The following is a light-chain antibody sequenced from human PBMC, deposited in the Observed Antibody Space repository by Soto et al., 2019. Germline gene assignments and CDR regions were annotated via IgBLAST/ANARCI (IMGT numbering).Light chain of an antibody. CDR1: QDIGIR. CDR2: SAS. J-gene: IGKJ5*01. Sequence: DIHMTQSPSSLSSSFGDTVTITFLSIQDIGIRLSWYQQKPGKAPKILIFSASNLGRGVPSRFSGSGSGTDFTLSISSLQPEDFATYYCQQALRFPVIFGQGTRLEIK. V-gene: IGKV1D-12*01. CDR3: QQALRFPVI.